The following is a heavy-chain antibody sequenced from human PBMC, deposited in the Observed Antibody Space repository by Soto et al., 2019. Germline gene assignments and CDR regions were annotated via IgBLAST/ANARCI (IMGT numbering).Heavy chain of an antibody. CDR2: ISGSGDRT. D-gene: IGHD3-22*01. J-gene: IGHJ4*02. V-gene: IGHV3-23*01. CDR3: VKDDGGYPSTAPH. CDR1: XXTISNYP. Sequence: EVQLLESGGGLVQPGGSLRLXCAAXXXTISNYPMSWVRQAPGKGLDWVSGISGSGDRTYYADSAKGRFTISKDISRNSLSLQLDSLGVEDTAVYFCVKDDGGYPSTAPHWGQGTLVTVSS.